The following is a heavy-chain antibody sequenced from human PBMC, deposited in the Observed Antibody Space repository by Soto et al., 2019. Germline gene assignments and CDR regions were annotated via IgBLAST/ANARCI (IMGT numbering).Heavy chain of an antibody. V-gene: IGHV3-30-3*01. D-gene: IGHD3-9*01. Sequence: QMQLLESGGGVVQPGKALRLSCAASGFAFNSHSMHWVRQAPGKGLAWLALMTSDGSSKFYAVSVKGRCTISRDNSKNTLYLEMNSLRSEDTAVYYCARDRVIRYTGYELDLWRQGTLVTVSS. CDR2: MTSDGSSK. J-gene: IGHJ5*02. CDR3: ARDRVIRYTGYELDL. CDR1: GFAFNSHS.